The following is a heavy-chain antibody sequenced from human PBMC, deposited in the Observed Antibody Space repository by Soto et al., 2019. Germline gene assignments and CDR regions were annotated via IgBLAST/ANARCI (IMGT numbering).Heavy chain of an antibody. D-gene: IGHD3-10*01. Sequence: PSETLSLTCTVSGDSISSADYYWSWIRQPPGKGLEWIGYIYYSGSTYYNPSLKSRVTISVDTSKNQFSLKLSSVTAADTAVYYCARDRQGRVDYWGQGTLVTVSS. CDR3: ARDRQGRVDY. J-gene: IGHJ4*02. CDR1: GDSISSADYY. CDR2: IYYSGST. V-gene: IGHV4-30-4*01.